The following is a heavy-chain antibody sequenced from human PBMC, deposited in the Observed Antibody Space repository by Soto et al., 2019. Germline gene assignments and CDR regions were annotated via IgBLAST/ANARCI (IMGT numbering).Heavy chain of an antibody. D-gene: IGHD3-10*01. J-gene: IGHJ5*02. CDR2: INPNTGGI. Sequence: QVQLVQSGAEVKKPGASVKVSCKTSGYTFTNYYLHWLRQAPGQGLEWMGWINPNTGGINYAQKFKGRVTMTRDTSIATAHMELSGLTSDDTAVYYCGRPGSRMYNWFDPWGQGTLVTVSS. CDR3: GRPGSRMYNWFDP. V-gene: IGHV1-2*02. CDR1: GYTFTNYY.